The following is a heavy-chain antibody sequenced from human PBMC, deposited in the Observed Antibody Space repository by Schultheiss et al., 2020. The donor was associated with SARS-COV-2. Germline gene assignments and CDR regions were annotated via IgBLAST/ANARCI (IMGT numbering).Heavy chain of an antibody. D-gene: IGHD4-11*01. CDR1: GGSISSSSYY. V-gene: IGHV4-39*07. Sequence: SETLSLTCTVSGGSISSSSYYWSWIRQPPGKGLEWIGEINHSGSTNHNPSLKSRVTISVDTSKNQFSLKLSSVTAADTAVYYCARTTVTTNWFDPWGQGTLVTVSS. CDR2: INHSGST. J-gene: IGHJ5*02. CDR3: ARTTVTTNWFDP.